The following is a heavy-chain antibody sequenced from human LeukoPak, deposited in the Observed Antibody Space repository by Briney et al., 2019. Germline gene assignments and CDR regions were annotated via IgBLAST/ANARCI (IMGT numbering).Heavy chain of an antibody. V-gene: IGHV3-30*02. CDR3: AKDSAFYYIDV. Sequence: GGPLRLSCAASGFTFNNYGMHWVRQAPGKGLEWVAFIRYNGNNQYYADSVKGRFTISRDNSKNTLYLQMNSLKGDDTAVYYCAKDSAFYYIDVWGKGTTVIISS. CDR1: GFTFNNYG. J-gene: IGHJ6*03. D-gene: IGHD3-10*01. CDR2: IRYNGNNQ.